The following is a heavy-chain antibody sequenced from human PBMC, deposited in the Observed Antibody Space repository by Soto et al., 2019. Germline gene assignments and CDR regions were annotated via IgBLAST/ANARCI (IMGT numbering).Heavy chain of an antibody. CDR1: GYTFTNCY. Sequence: QVHLMQSGAEVRKPGASVRLSCKASGYTFTNCYLHWVRQAPGQGLEWMGIINPNEGSTTYPQKSSGRVTITRAQFTSNVYMDLGRPKSEDTAVYFCARDPPTVLPQSPIYYGIDVLGQGTTVNVSS. J-gene: IGHJ6*02. V-gene: IGHV1-46*03. D-gene: IGHD3-3*01. CDR3: ARDPPTVLPQSPIYYGIDV. CDR2: INPNEGST.